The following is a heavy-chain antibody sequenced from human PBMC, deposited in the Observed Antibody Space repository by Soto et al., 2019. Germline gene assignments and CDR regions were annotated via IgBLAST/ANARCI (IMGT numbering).Heavy chain of an antibody. J-gene: IGHJ6*02. Sequence: GGSLRLSCAASGFTFSSYAMSWVRQAPGKGLEWVSAISGSGGSTYYADSVKGRFTISRDNSKNTLYLQMNSLRAEDTAVYYCAKDLTGWDIVVVPASKSYCYYGMVVLCQGTTVTVSS. CDR3: AKDLTGWDIVVVPASKSYCYYGMVV. CDR1: GFTFSSYA. V-gene: IGHV3-23*01. D-gene: IGHD2-2*01. CDR2: ISGSGGST.